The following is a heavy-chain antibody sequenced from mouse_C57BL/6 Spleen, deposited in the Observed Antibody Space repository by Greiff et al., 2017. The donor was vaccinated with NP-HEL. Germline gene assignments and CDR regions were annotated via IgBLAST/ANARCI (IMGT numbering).Heavy chain of an antibody. CDR2: ISAGGSYT. Sequence: EVQVVESGGGLVKPGGSLKLSCAASGFTFSSYAMSWVRQTPEKRLEWVATISAGGSYTYYPGNVKGRFTISRDNAKNNLYLQMSHLKSEDTAMYYCAGVGYDSTYAMDYWGKVASVTV. D-gene: IGHD2-4*01. CDR1: GFTFSSYA. V-gene: IGHV5-4*01. J-gene: IGHJ4*01. CDR3: AGVGYDSTYAMDY.